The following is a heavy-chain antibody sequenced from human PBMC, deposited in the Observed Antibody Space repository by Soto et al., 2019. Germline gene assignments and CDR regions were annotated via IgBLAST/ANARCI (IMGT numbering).Heavy chain of an antibody. CDR2: ISCYNGKT. CDR1: GYSFTAYG. J-gene: IGHJ6*02. D-gene: IGHD3-3*01. CDR3: ARDAPPPELRFLEWHNYDYNGMVV. V-gene: IGHV1-18*01. Sequence: QVQVVQSGDEVKETGASVRVSCKTSGYSFTAYGISWVRQAPGQGLEWMGWISCYNGKTKYAQKVQGRVTMTTDTSTSKAYMEVRSLRSDDTAIYYCARDAPPPELRFLEWHNYDYNGMVVWVQGTTVTVSS.